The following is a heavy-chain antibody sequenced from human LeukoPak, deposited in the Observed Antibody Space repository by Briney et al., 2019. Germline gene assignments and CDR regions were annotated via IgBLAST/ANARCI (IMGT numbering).Heavy chain of an antibody. D-gene: IGHD3-22*01. V-gene: IGHV3-30*11. CDR1: GFTFSSYA. CDR3: AREDRCESGYRGLGAFDI. J-gene: IGHJ3*02. Sequence: GGSLRLSCAASGFTFSSYAMHWFRQAPGKGLEWVAVISYDGSNKYYADSVKGRFTISRDNSKNTLYLQMNSLRAEDTAVYYCAREDRCESGYRGLGAFDIWGQGTMVTVSS. CDR2: ISYDGSNK.